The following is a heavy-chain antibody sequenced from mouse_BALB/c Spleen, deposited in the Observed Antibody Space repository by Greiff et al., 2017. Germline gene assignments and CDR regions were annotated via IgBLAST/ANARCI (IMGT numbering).Heavy chain of an antibody. Sequence: EVQLQQSGPELVKPGASVKISCKASGYTFTDYNMHWVKQSHGKSLEWIGYIYPYNGGTGYNQKFKSKATLTVDNSSSTAYMQLSSLTSDDSAVYFCARKYLVGYFDVWGAGTTVTVSS. J-gene: IGHJ1*01. CDR1: GYTFTDYN. CDR3: ARKYLVGYFDV. CDR2: IYPYNGGT. V-gene: IGHV1S29*02. D-gene: IGHD2-10*02.